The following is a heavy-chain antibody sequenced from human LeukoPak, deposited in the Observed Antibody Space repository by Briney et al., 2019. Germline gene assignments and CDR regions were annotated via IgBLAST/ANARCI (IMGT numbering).Heavy chain of an antibody. J-gene: IGHJ4*02. V-gene: IGHV3-21*01. CDR1: GFTFSSYS. D-gene: IGHD5-12*01. CDR3: ARAGYTGWYVDY. Sequence: GGSLRLSCAASGFTFSSYSMNWVRQAPGKGLEWVSSISSSSSYIYYADSVKGRFTISRDNAKNSLYLQMNSLRAEDTAVYYCARAGYTGWYVDYWGQGTLVTVSS. CDR2: ISSSSSYI.